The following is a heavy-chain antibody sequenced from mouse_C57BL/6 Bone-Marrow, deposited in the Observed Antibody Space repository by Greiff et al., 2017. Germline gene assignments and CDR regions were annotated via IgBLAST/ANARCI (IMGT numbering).Heavy chain of an antibody. V-gene: IGHV1-64*01. CDR2: IQANSGSN. CDR3: ARRITSCY. D-gene: IGHD1-1*01. CDR1: GYTFTSYW. J-gene: IGHJ2*01. Sequence: QVQLQQPGAELVTPGASVTLSCKASGYTFTSYWMHWVKQRPGQGLEWIGMIQANSGSNKDNEKLKSKATLNVDKSSSTAYMQLSSLTSEDSAVYYCARRITSCYWGQGTTLTVSS.